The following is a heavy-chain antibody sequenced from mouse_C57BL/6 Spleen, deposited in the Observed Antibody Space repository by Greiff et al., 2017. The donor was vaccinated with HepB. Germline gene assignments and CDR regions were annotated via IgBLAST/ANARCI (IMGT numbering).Heavy chain of an antibody. CDR1: GYAFSSYW. V-gene: IGHV1-80*01. J-gene: IGHJ1*03. Sequence: QVQLQQSGAELVKPGASVKISCKASGYAFSSYWMNWVKQRPGKGLEWIGQIYPGDGDTNYNGKFKGKATLTADKSSSTAYMQLSSLTSEDSAVYFCARSRGSSSYWYFDVWGTGTTVTVSS. CDR2: IYPGDGDT. D-gene: IGHD1-1*01. CDR3: ARSRGSSSYWYFDV.